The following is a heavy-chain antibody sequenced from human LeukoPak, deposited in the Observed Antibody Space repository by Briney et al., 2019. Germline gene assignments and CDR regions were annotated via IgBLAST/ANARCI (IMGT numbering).Heavy chain of an antibody. J-gene: IGHJ6*02. V-gene: IGHV3-7*04. Sequence: PGGSLRLSCAASGFTFSSYWMTWVRQAPGKGLEWVANIKQDGSEKYYVDSVKGRFTISRDNAKNSLYLQMNSLRVEDTSVYYCARVNYYYYYGMDVWGQGTTVTVSS. CDR2: IKQDGSEK. CDR3: ARVNYYYYYGMDV. CDR1: GFTFSSYW.